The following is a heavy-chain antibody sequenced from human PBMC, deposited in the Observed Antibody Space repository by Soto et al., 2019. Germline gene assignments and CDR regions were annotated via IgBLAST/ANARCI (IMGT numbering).Heavy chain of an antibody. CDR3: ARVRYYGSSAAMDV. D-gene: IGHD3-22*01. J-gene: IGHJ6*02. CDR2: IYAGGSTYYADST. Sequence: PGGSLRLSCAASGFNVSSNYMSWVRQAPGKGLEWVSIIYAGGSTYYADSTYYADSVKGRFTISRDIPKNTLYLQINSLRAEDTAVYYCARVRYYGSSAAMDVWGQGTTVTVSS. V-gene: IGHV3-21*04. CDR1: GFNVSSNY.